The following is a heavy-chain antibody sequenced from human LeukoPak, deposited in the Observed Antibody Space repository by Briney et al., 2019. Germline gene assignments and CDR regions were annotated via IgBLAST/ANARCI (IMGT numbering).Heavy chain of an antibody. D-gene: IGHD6-13*01. J-gene: IGHJ6*02. CDR1: GGSFSGYY. CDR3: ARGRIAAAGTYYYYGMDV. V-gene: IGHV4-34*01. CDR2: INHSGST. Sequence: PSETLSLTCAVYGGSFSGYYWSWIRQPPGKELEWIGEINHSGSTNYNPSLKSRVTISVDTSKNQFSLKLSSVTAADTAVYYCARGRIAAAGTYYYYGMDVWGQGTTVTVSS.